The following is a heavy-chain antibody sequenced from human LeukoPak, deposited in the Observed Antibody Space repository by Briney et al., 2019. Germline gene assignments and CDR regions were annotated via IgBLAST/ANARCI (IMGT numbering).Heavy chain of an antibody. V-gene: IGHV3-23*01. D-gene: IGHD2-21*01. CDR2: ISGSGGST. CDR1: GFTFSNYA. CDR3: AKDSPIVVVIARSPV. Sequence: GGSLRLSCAASGFTFSNYAMSWARQAPGKGLEWVSAISGSGGSTYYADSVKGRFTISRDNSKNTLYLQKNSLRAEDTAVYYCAKDSPIVVVIARSPVWGQGTLVTVSS. J-gene: IGHJ4*02.